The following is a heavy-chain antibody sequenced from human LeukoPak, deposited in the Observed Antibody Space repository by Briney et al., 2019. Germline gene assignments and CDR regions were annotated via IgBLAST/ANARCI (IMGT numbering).Heavy chain of an antibody. CDR1: GYTFTSYY. Sequence: ASVKVSCKASGYTFTSYYMHWVRQAPGQGLEWMGIINPSGGSTSYAQKLQGRVTITADKSTSTAYMELSSLRSEDTAVYYCASQLDVATDAFDIWGQGTMVTVSS. D-gene: IGHD3/OR15-3a*01. CDR2: INPSGGST. CDR3: ASQLDVATDAFDI. J-gene: IGHJ3*02. V-gene: IGHV1-46*01.